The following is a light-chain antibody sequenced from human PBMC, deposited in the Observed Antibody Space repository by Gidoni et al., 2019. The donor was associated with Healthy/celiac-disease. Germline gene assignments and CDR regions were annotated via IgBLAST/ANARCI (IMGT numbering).Light chain of an antibody. V-gene: IGKV2-28*01. CDR3: MQALQTPLFT. Sequence: EIVMTQSPLSLPVTPGEPASISCRSSQSLLHSNGYNYLDWYLQKPGQSPQLLIYLGSNRASGVPDRFSGSGSGTDFTLTISRVEAEDVGVYYCMQALQTPLFTFGPGTKVDIQ. J-gene: IGKJ3*01. CDR2: LGS. CDR1: QSLLHSNGYNY.